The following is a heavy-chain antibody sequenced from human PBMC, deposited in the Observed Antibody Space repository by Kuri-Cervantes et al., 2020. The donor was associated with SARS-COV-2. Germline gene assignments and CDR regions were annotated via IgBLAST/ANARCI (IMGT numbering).Heavy chain of an antibody. D-gene: IGHD3-3*01. CDR1: GGSISSYY. CDR3: ARDFLSTIFGVVITNGMDV. Sequence: SETLSLTCTVSGGSISSYYWSWIRQPPGKGLEWIGSIYHSGSTYYNPSLKSRVTISVDTSKNQFSLKLSSVTAADTAVYYCARDFLSTIFGVVITNGMDVWGQGTTVTVSS. CDR2: IYHSGST. J-gene: IGHJ6*02. V-gene: IGHV4-59*13.